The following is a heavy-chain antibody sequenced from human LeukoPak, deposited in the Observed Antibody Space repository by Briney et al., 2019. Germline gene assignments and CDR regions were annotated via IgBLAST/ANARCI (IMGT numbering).Heavy chain of an antibody. CDR3: ARRALDYGDHP. J-gene: IGHJ5*02. Sequence: GASVKVSCKASGGTFSSYVISWVRQAPGQGLEWMGGIIPIFGTANYAQKLQGRVTLTTDTSTSTAYMELRSLRSDDTAVYYCARRALDYGDHPWGQGTLVTVSS. CDR2: IIPIFGTA. CDR1: GGTFSSYV. D-gene: IGHD4-17*01. V-gene: IGHV1-69*05.